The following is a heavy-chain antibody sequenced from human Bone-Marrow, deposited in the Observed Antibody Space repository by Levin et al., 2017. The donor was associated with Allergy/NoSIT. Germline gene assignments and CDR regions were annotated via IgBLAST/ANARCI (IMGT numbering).Heavy chain of an antibody. CDR1: GFTFSSYS. J-gene: IGHJ1*01. CDR3: ARDLFSSPRFRDGYVFQH. Sequence: PGGSLRLSCAASGFTFSSYSMNWVRQAPGKGLEWVSYISSSSSTIYYADSVKGRFTISRDNAKNSLYLQMNSLRAEDTAVYYCARDLFSSPRFRDGYVFQHWGQGTLVTVSS. CDR2: ISSSSSTI. D-gene: IGHD5-24*01. V-gene: IGHV3-48*01.